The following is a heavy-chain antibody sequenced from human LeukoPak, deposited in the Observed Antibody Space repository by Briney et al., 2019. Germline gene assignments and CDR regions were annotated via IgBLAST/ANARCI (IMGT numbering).Heavy chain of an antibody. D-gene: IGHD4-17*01. CDR2: FDPEHGET. CDR3: ARARHDYGDSSYYYMDV. J-gene: IGHJ6*03. Sequence: ASVKVSCKVSGYTLTELSIHWVRQAPGKGPEWMGGFDPEHGETIYAQKFQGRVTMTEDTSTDTAYMELSSLTSEDTAVYYCARARHDYGDSSYYYMDVWGKGTTVTVSS. V-gene: IGHV1-24*01. CDR1: GYTLTELS.